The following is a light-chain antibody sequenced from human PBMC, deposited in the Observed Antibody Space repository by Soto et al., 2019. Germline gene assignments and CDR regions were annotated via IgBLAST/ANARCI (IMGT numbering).Light chain of an antibody. J-gene: IGLJ2*01. CDR2: DDG. CDR1: NIEIKS. Sequence: SYELTHPPSVSVAPGQTARITCGGNNIEIKSVHWYQQKPGQAHVLVVYDDGDRTTGIPERFSGSKSGNTATLTTSRVEAGDEADYYCQVWDTTNPVIFGGGTK. V-gene: IGLV3-21*02. CDR3: QVWDTTNPVI.